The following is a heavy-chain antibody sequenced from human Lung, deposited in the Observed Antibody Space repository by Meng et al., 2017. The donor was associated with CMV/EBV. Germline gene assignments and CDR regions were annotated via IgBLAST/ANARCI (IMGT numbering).Heavy chain of an antibody. CDR3: AREPGRGAFDV. Sequence: GESLKISCAVSGINVNTYWMHWVRQVPGKGLVWRSRIYSDGVTTRYADSVKGRFTISRDNTKNTLYLQMNGLRADDTAVYYCAREPGRGAFDVWGQGTMVTVSS. V-gene: IGHV3-74*01. J-gene: IGHJ3*01. CDR1: GINVNTYW. D-gene: IGHD3-10*01. CDR2: IYSDGVTT.